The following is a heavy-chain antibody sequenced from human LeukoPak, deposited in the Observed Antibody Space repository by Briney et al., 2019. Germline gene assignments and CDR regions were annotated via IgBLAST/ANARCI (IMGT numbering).Heavy chain of an antibody. J-gene: IGHJ4*02. D-gene: IGHD1-1*01. V-gene: IGHV5-10-1*01. CDR3: ARYTTGAFDY. CDR2: IDPSDSYT. Sequence: GESLKISCNGSGYXFTSYWITWVRQMPGKGLVWMGRIDPSDSYTNYSPSFQGHVTISADKSISTTYLQWSSLKASDTAMYYCARYTTGAFDYWGQGTLVTVSS. CDR1: GYXFTSYW.